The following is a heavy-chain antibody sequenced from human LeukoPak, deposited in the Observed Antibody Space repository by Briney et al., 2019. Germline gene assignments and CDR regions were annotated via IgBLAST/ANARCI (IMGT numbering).Heavy chain of an antibody. CDR1: GDSVSSSTAA. J-gene: IGHJ4*02. CDR2: IYYRSKWYN. D-gene: IGHD3-10*01. V-gene: IGHV6-1*01. CDR3: ARDQGVTYDY. Sequence: SQTLSLTCAISGDSVSSSTAAWNWIRQSPSRGLEWLGRIYYRSKWYNDYPVSVKSRITINPDTSKNQFSLQLSSVTPEDTAVYYCARDQGVTYDYWGQGTLVTVSS.